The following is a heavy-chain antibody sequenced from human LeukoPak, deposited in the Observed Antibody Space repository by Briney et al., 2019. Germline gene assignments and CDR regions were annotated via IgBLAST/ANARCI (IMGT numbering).Heavy chain of an antibody. Sequence: SVAVSCKASGGTFSSYAISWVRQAPGQGLEWMGRIIPIFGIANYAQKFQGRVTITADKSTSTAYMELSNLRSEDTAVYYCARAPSRDSSGPYGMDVWGQGTTVTVSS. CDR2: IIPIFGIA. V-gene: IGHV1-69*04. CDR3: ARAPSRDSSGPYGMDV. J-gene: IGHJ6*02. D-gene: IGHD3-22*01. CDR1: GGTFSSYA.